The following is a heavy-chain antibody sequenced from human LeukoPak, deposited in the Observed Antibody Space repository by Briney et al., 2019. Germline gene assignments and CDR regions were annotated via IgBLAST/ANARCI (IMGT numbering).Heavy chain of an antibody. V-gene: IGHV3-11*01. J-gene: IGHJ4*02. CDR1: GFNFSDHY. CDR3: ARALYGSSGYYDY. Sequence: GGSLRLSCAASGFNFSDHYMSWVRQTPGRGLEWVTYISGSGATLHHADSVKGRITISRDNAKNSLSLQMNSLRAEDTALYYCARALYGSSGYYDYWGQGILVTVSS. CDR2: ISGSGATL. D-gene: IGHD3-22*01.